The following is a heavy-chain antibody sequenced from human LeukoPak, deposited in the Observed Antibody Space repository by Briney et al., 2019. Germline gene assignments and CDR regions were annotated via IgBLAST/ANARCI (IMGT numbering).Heavy chain of an antibody. Sequence: GASVKVSCKASGGTFSTYAISWVRQAPGQGLEWMGGIIPIFGTANYAQKFQGRVTITADESTSTAYMELSSLRSEDTAVYYCARSGMRFRAYGYFDYWGQGTLVTVSS. V-gene: IGHV1-69*13. CDR3: ARSGMRFRAYGYFDY. CDR2: IIPIFGTA. D-gene: IGHD2-21*01. J-gene: IGHJ4*02. CDR1: GGTFSTYA.